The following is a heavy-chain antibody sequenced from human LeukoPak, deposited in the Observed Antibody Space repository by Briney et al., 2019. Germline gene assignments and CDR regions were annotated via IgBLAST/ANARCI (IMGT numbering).Heavy chain of an antibody. D-gene: IGHD3-10*01. CDR2: IKSKTDGGTT. V-gene: IGHV3-15*01. CDR1: GFTFSSYW. J-gene: IGHJ4*02. Sequence: GGSLRLSCAASGFTFSSYWMSWVRQAPGKGLEWVGRIKSKTDGGTTDYAAPVKGRFTISRDDSKNTLYLQMNSLKTEDTAVYYCTTDRPYGSGSYYGSPDFDYWGQGTLVTVSS. CDR3: TTDRPYGSGSYYGSPDFDY.